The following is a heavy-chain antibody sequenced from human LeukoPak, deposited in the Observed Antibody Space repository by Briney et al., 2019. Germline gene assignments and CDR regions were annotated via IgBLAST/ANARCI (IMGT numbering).Heavy chain of an antibody. CDR2: ISGSGGST. J-gene: IGHJ4*02. D-gene: IGHD3-10*01. Sequence: PGGSLRLSCAASGLTFSNYAMNWVRQAPGKGLEWVSAISGSGGSTFYADSVKGRFTISRDNSKNTLYLQMNSLRAEDTALYYCAKAYSSGTYYIDYWGQGTLVTVSS. CDR1: GLTFSNYA. CDR3: AKAYSSGTYYIDY. V-gene: IGHV3-23*01.